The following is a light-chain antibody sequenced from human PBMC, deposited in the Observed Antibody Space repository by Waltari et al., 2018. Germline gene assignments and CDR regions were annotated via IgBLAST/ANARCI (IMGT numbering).Light chain of an antibody. CDR3: MQSIQLPLT. J-gene: IGKJ4*01. V-gene: IGKV2D-29*02. CDR2: EVS. CDR1: QSLLHSDGKTY. Sequence: DIVMTQTPLSLSVTPGQPASISCTSSQSLLHSDGKTYLYWYLQKPGQSPQLLMYEVSNRFSGVPDRFSGSGSGTDFTLKISRVEADDVGVYYCMQSIQLPLTFGGGTKVEIK.